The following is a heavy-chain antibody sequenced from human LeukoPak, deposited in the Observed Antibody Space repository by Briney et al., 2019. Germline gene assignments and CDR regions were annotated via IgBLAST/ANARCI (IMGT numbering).Heavy chain of an antibody. J-gene: IGHJ4*02. CDR3: AREGSYLDY. Sequence: GGSVRLPCAASGFTFNSYSMKWVRQAPGKGWEWVSSISSSSSYIYYADSVKGRITISRDNAKNSLYLQMNRLRAEDTAVYYCAREGSYLDYWGQGTLVTVSS. CDR2: ISSSSSYI. V-gene: IGHV3-21*01. D-gene: IGHD3-10*01. CDR1: GFTFNSYS.